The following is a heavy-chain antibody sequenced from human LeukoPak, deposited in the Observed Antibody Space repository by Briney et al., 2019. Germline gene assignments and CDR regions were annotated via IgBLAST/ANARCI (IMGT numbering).Heavy chain of an antibody. V-gene: IGHV3-7*03. CDR3: ARDRLWFGELYGMDV. CDR1: GFTFSSYW. CDR2: IKQDGSEK. Sequence: GGSLRLSCAASGFTFSSYWMSWVRQAPGKGLEWVANIKQDGSEKYYVDSVKGRFTISRDNAKNSLYLQMNSLRAEDTAVYYCARDRLWFGELYGMDVWGQGTTVTVSS. J-gene: IGHJ6*02. D-gene: IGHD3-10*01.